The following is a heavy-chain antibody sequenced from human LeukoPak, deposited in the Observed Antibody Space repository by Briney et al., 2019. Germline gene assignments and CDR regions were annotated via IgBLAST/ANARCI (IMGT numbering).Heavy chain of an antibody. Sequence: GASVKVSCKASGYTFTGYYMHWVRQAPGQGLEWMGWINPNSGGTNYAQKFQGWVTMTRDTSISTAYMELSRLRSDDTVVYYCARGRYGVVVVAATPELDYWGQGTLVTVSS. CDR3: ARGRYGVVVVAATPELDY. J-gene: IGHJ4*02. CDR1: GYTFTGYY. D-gene: IGHD2-15*01. CDR2: INPNSGGT. V-gene: IGHV1-2*04.